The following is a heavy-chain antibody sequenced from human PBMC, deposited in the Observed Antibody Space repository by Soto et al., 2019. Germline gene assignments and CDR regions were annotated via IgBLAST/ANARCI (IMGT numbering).Heavy chain of an antibody. V-gene: IGHV5-10-1*01. J-gene: IGHJ4*02. CDR3: ARQIYDSDTGPHFKYYFHX. CDR1: GYSFAGYW. D-gene: IGHD3-22*01. Sequence: GEALKISWKGSGYSFAGYWITWVRQKPGKGLELMVRIDASDSQTYYRPSFRGHVTISVTKSITTVFLQWSSLRASDTAMYYCARQIYDSDTGPHFKYYFHXWGQGTPVTVSX. CDR2: IDASDSQT.